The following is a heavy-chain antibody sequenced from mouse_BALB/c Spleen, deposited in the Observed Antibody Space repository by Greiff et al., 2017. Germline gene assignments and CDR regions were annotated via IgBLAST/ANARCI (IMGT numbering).Heavy chain of an antibody. J-gene: IGHJ2*01. Sequence: QVQLQQSGPELVRPGVSVKISCKGSSYTFTDYAMHWVKQSHAKSLEWIGVISTYYGNTNYNQKFKGKATMTVDKSSSTAYMELARLTSEDSAVYYCARSDAMDYWGQGTTLTVSS. V-gene: IGHV1-67*01. CDR3: ARSDAMDY. CDR2: ISTYYGNT. CDR1: SYTFTDYA. D-gene: IGHD1-1*02.